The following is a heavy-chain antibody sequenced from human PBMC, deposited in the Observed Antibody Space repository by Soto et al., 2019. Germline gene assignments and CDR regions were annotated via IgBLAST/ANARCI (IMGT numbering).Heavy chain of an antibody. Sequence: QEHLVETGGGVAQPGRSLRLSCVASGFTFSGYVMHWVRQAPGKGLEWVAVIRYDGTNKYYADSVKGRFTISRDNSKNTWYLQMDSMRAEDTAVYYCGGGPYYDFWSASSIDHWGQGTLVTVSS. J-gene: IGHJ4*02. V-gene: IGHV3-33*01. D-gene: IGHD3-3*01. CDR3: GGGPYYDFWSASSIDH. CDR1: GFTFSGYV. CDR2: IRYDGTNK.